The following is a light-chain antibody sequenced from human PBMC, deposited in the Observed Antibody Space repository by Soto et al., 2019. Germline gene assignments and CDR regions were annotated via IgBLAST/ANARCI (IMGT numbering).Light chain of an antibody. CDR3: QQSYSTLT. CDR1: QTISTY. CDR2: GAS. J-gene: IGKJ4*01. Sequence: DIQMTPSPSSLAASVGARVTITCRASQTISTYLNWYQQKPGKAPILLIYGASSLQSGVPSRFSGSGSGTDFTLTISSLQREDFATYYCQQSYSTLTFGGGTKVDI. V-gene: IGKV1-39*01.